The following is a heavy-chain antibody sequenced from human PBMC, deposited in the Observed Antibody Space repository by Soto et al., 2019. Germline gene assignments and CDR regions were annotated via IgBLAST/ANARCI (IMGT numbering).Heavy chain of an antibody. V-gene: IGHV3-11*01. CDR1: GFSFKDYY. CDR3: ARDKYTNYVNYFGL. CDR2: ITSSGGTT. J-gene: IGHJ5*02. Sequence: PGGSLRRSCAASGFSFKDYYMTWMRQTPGKGLEWISTITSSGGTTYYAASVKGRVTISRDNANNSLYLQMSGLRAEDTALYYCARDKYTNYVNYFGLWGQGTLVTVSS. D-gene: IGHD3-16*01.